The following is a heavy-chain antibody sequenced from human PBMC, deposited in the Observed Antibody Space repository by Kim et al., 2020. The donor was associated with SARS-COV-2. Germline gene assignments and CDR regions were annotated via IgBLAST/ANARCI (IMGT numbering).Heavy chain of an antibody. Sequence: GGSLRLSCAASGFTLSSYWMHWVRQAPGKGLVWVSRINSDGSSTSYADSVKGRFTISRDNAKNTLYLQMNSLRAEDTAVYYCARDPRYCSSTSCYNAGDAFDIWGQGTMVTVSS. CDR1: GFTLSSYW. J-gene: IGHJ3*02. CDR3: ARDPRYCSSTSCYNAGDAFDI. CDR2: INSDGSST. V-gene: IGHV3-74*01. D-gene: IGHD2-2*01.